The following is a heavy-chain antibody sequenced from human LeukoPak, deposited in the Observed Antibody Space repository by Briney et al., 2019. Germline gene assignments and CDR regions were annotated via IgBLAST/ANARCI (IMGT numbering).Heavy chain of an antibody. CDR2: INHSGST. D-gene: IGHD3-10*01. CDR3: ARDHNYYGSEPTSFWGHGMDV. CDR1: GGSISSSIYY. J-gene: IGHJ6*02. Sequence: PSETLSLTCTVSGGSISSSIYYWSWIRQPPGKGLEWIGEINHSGSTNYNPSLKSRVTISVDTSKNQFSLKLSSVTAADTAVYYCARDHNYYGSEPTSFWGHGMDVWGQGTTVTVSS. V-gene: IGHV4-39*07.